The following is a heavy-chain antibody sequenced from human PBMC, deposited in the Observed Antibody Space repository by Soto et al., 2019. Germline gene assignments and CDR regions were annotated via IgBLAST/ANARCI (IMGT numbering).Heavy chain of an antibody. D-gene: IGHD1-7*01. CDR1: GFTFSSYS. CDR2: ISSSSSTI. V-gene: IGHV3-48*02. J-gene: IGHJ6*02. Sequence: GGSLRLSCAASGFTFSSYSMNWVRQAPGKGLEWVSYISSSSSTIYYADSVKGRFTISRDNAKNSLYLQMNSLRDEDTAVYYCARETRRQLELTYYYYGMDVWGPGTTVTVSS. CDR3: ARETRRQLELTYYYYGMDV.